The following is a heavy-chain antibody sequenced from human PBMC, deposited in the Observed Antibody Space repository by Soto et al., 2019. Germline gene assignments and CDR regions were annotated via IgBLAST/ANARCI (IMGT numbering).Heavy chain of an antibody. Sequence: GGSLRLSCTASGFTFGDYAMSWFRQAPGKGLEWVGFIRSKAYGGTTEYAASVKGRFTISRDDSKSIAYLQMNSLKTEDTAVYYCTRMYNWNYFYYYYMDVWGKGTTVTVSS. V-gene: IGHV3-49*03. CDR3: TRMYNWNYFYYYYMDV. J-gene: IGHJ6*03. D-gene: IGHD1-20*01. CDR2: IRSKAYGGTT. CDR1: GFTFGDYA.